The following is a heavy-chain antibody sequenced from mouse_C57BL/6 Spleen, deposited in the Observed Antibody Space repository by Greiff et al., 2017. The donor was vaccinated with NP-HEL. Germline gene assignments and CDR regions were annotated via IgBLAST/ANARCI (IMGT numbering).Heavy chain of an antibody. V-gene: IGHV1-69*01. J-gene: IGHJ4*01. CDR3: ARRSEDDMDY. CDR1: GYTFTSYW. CDR2: IDPSDSYT. D-gene: IGHD1-1*01. Sequence: QVQLQQPGAELVMPGDSVKLSCKASGYTFTSYWMHWVKQRPGQGLEWIGEIDPSDSYTYYNQKFKGKSILTVDKSTSTAYMQNSRQTAEDATVYYGARRSEDDMDYWGQGTSVTVSS.